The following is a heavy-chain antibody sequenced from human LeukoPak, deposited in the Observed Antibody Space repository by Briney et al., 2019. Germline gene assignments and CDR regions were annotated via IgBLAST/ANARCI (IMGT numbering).Heavy chain of an antibody. CDR1: GFTFSSYG. CDR2: ISYDGSNK. V-gene: IGHV3-30*18. CDR3: AKDSSVRYYYDSSGYSPDAFDI. J-gene: IGHJ3*02. Sequence: GRSLRLSCAASGFTFSSYGMHWVRQAPGKGLEWVAVISYDGSNKYYADSVKGRFTISRDNSKNTLYLQMNSLRAEDTAVYYCAKDSSVRYYYDSSGYSPDAFDIWGQGTMVTVSS. D-gene: IGHD3-22*01.